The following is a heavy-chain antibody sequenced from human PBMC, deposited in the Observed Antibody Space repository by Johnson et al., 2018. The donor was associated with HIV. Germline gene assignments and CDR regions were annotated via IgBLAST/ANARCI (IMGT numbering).Heavy chain of an antibody. V-gene: IGHV3-49*04. D-gene: IGHD3-10*01. Sequence: VQLVESGGGLVQPGRSLRLSCTASGFTFGDYAMSWVRQAPGKGLEWVGFIRSKAYGGTTEYAASVKGRFTIARDDSKSIAYLQMNSLKTEDTAVYYCTRDRGYGDAFDIWGQGTMVTVSS. J-gene: IGHJ3*02. CDR1: GFTFGDYA. CDR2: IRSKAYGGTT. CDR3: TRDRGYGDAFDI.